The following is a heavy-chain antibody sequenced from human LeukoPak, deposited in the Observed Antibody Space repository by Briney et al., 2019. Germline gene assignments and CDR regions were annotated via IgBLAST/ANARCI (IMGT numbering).Heavy chain of an antibody. CDR3: ARDLDGYYFDY. CDR1: GFTFSSYG. J-gene: IGHJ4*02. CDR2: ISSSSSYI. Sequence: GGSLRLSCAASGFTFSSYGMNWVRQAPGKGLEWVSSISSSSSYIYYADSVKGRFTISRDNAKNSLYLQMNSLRAEDTAVYYCARDLDGYYFDYWGQGTLVTVSS. D-gene: IGHD3-9*01. V-gene: IGHV3-21*01.